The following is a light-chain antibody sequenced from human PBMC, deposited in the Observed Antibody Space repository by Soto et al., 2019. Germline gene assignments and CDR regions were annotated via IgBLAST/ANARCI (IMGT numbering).Light chain of an antibody. V-gene: IGKV3D-15*01. CDR2: DAS. CDR3: QQCNNWPLFT. Sequence: EIVLTQSPATLSLSPGERATLSCRASQSVSSHLAWYQQKPGQAPRLLIYDASTRATGIPARFSGSRSGTEFTLTISSLESEDFAVYYCQQCNNWPLFTFGQGTKVEIK. J-gene: IGKJ1*01. CDR1: QSVSSH.